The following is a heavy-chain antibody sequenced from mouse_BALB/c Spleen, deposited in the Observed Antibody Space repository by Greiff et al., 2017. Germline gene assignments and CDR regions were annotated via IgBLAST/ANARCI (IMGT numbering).Heavy chain of an antibody. V-gene: IGHV2-9*02. CDR3: ARDKGDDGAY. CDR2: IWAGGST. D-gene: IGHD2-3*01. Sequence: VQLQESGPGLVAPSQSLSITCTVSGFSLTSYGVHWVRQPPGKGLEWLGVIWAGGSTNYNSALMSRLSISKDNSKSQVFLKMNSLQTDDTAMYYCARDKGDDGAYWGQGTLVTVSA. CDR1: GFSLTSYG. J-gene: IGHJ3*01.